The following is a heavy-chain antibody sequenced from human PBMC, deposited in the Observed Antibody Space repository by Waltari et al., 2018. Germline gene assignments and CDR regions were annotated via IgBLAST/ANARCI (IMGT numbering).Heavy chain of an antibody. CDR2: IYPSGNT. CDR1: GYSISSGYF. V-gene: IGHV4-38-2*01. Sequence: QVQLQESGPGPVKPSETLSITCAFSGYSISSGYFWGWLRQPPGRGLEWIGSIYPSGNTYYNPSLKSRVTISVDTSKNQFSLKLSSVTAADTAVYYCARGGYDFWSGYYTGIFDYWGQGTLVTVSS. CDR3: ARGGYDFWSGYYTGIFDY. D-gene: IGHD3-3*01. J-gene: IGHJ4*02.